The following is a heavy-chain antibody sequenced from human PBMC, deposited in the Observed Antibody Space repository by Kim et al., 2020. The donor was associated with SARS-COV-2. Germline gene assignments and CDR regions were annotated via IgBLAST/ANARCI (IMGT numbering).Heavy chain of an antibody. D-gene: IGHD4-17*01. CDR2: INTNTGNP. CDR3: ARNMQDYGDWYYYGMDV. CDR1: GYTFSSNA. V-gene: IGHV7-4-1*02. J-gene: IGHJ6*02. Sequence: ASVKVSCKASGYTFSSNAINWVRQAPGQGLEWMGWINTNTGNPTYAQGFTGRFVFSLGTSVSTAYLQISSLKAEDTAVYYCARNMQDYGDWYYYGMDVWGRGTPGTLSS.